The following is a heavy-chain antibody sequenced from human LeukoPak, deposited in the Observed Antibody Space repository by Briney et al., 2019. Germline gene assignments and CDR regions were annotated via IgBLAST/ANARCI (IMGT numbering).Heavy chain of an antibody. J-gene: IGHJ3*02. CDR1: GFTFGNYA. V-gene: IGHV3-23*01. Sequence: GGSLRLSCVACGFTFGNYAMSWVRQAPGRGLEWVSTISGSGGTTFYTDSVKGRFTISRDNSKNTLYVQMDSLRAEDTAAYYCAKDRRDAYTGDAFDIWGQGTMVTVSS. D-gene: IGHD5-24*01. CDR2: ISGSGGTT. CDR3: AKDRRDAYTGDAFDI.